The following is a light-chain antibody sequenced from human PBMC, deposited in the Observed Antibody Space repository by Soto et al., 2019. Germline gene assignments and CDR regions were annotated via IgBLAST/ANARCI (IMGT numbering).Light chain of an antibody. CDR1: QSISNC. CDR3: QQSYSTPIT. J-gene: IGKJ5*01. CDR2: AAS. V-gene: IGKV1-39*01. Sequence: DIQMTQSPSTLSASVGDRVIITCRASQSISNCLAWYQQKPGKAPKLLISAASSLQSGVPSRFSGSGSGTDSTLTISSLQPEDFATYYCQQSYSTPITFGQGTRLEI.